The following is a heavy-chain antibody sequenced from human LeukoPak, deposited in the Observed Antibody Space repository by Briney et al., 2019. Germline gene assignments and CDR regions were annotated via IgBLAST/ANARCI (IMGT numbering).Heavy chain of an antibody. J-gene: IGHJ5*02. V-gene: IGHV4-59*08. CDR3: ARHSRDYPYNGFGP. CDR1: GGSMSSYY. CDR2: IYYTGSA. Sequence: SEALSLTCSVSGGSMSSYYWSWIRQPPGKELEWIGYIYYTGSANYNTYLKSRVTISVDTSKNQFSLKLTSVTAADTAVYYCARHSRDYPYNGFGPWGQGTLVTVSS. D-gene: IGHD4-17*01.